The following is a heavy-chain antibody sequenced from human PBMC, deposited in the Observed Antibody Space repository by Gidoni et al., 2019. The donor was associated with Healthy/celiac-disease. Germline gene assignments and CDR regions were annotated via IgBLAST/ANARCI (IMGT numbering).Heavy chain of an antibody. D-gene: IGHD6-13*01. CDR3: ARARYSSGWYDNYFDY. Sequence: QLQLHESGPGLVKSSQTLSLTSTVSGGSTTSDSYSWSWIRQPAGKGLEWIGRIFASGSTNYNPSLKSRVTISVDTSENQFSLRLSSVTAADTAVYYCARARYSSGWYDNYFDYWGQGTLITVSS. CDR1: GGSTTSDSYS. V-gene: IGHV4-61*02. J-gene: IGHJ4*02. CDR2: IFASGST.